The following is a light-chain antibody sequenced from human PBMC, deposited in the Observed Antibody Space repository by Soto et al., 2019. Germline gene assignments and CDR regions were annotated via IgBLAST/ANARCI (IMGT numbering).Light chain of an antibody. CDR3: REYDNVRLA. V-gene: IGKV1-33*01. CDR1: QEISNY. J-gene: IGKJ4*01. CDR2: DAS. Sequence: DSQLTPEMTSLXAXVGDXVTIXXQASQEISNYLNWYQQKPGKAHKFLICDASNGQTGVTSRFSGSGSGTDFTFTISRLQPEAIATYYCREYDNVRLAFGGG.